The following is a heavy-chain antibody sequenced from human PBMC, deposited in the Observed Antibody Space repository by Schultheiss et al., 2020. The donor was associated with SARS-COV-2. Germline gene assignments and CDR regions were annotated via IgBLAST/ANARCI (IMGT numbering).Heavy chain of an antibody. CDR3: ARGNYYYYGMDV. CDR2: ISAYNGNT. Sequence: ASVKVSCKASEYTFTRYYIHWVRQAPGQGLEWMGWISAYNGNTNYAQKLQGRVTMTTDTSTSTAYMELRSLRSDDTAVYYCARGNYYYYGMDVWGQGTTVTVSS. CDR1: EYTFTRYY. V-gene: IGHV1-18*04. J-gene: IGHJ6*02.